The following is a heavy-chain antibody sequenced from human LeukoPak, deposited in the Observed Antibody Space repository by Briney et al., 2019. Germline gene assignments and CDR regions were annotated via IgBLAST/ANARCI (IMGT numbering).Heavy chain of an antibody. CDR3: AKDHWISPGY. Sequence: PGGSLRLSCAASGFTFSSYAMHWVRQAPGKGLEWVAVISYDGSNKYYADSVKGRFTISRDNSKNTLYLQMNSLRAEDTAVYYCAKDHWISPGYWGQGTLVTVSS. CDR1: GFTFSSYA. J-gene: IGHJ4*02. D-gene: IGHD3-3*02. CDR2: ISYDGSNK. V-gene: IGHV3-30-3*01.